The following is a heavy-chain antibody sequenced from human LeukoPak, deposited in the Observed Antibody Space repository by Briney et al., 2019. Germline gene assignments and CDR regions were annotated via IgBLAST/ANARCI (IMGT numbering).Heavy chain of an antibody. J-gene: IGHJ4*02. V-gene: IGHV3-74*01. Sequence: EGSLRLSCAASGFIFSSHCMHWVRQAPGKGPVWVARINTDGSSLNYADSVKGRFTISRDNAKNTLYLQMNSLGAEDTAVYYCARRINYYDSSGYYYVRYFDSWGQGTLVAVSS. D-gene: IGHD3-22*01. CDR2: INTDGSSL. CDR1: GFIFSSHC. CDR3: ARRINYYDSSGYYYVRYFDS.